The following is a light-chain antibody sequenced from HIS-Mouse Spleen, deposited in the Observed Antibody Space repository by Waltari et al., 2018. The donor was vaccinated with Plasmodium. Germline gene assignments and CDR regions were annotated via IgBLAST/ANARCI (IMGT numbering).Light chain of an antibody. J-gene: IGLJ3*02. V-gene: IGLV3-10*01. Sequence: SYELTQPHSVSVSPGQTARITCSGDALPKTYAYWYQQKSGQAPVLVLYEDRKRPPGIPERFSGSSSGTMATLTISGAQVEDEADYYCYSTDSSGNHRVFGGGTKLTVL. CDR2: EDR. CDR1: ALPKTY. CDR3: YSTDSSGNHRV.